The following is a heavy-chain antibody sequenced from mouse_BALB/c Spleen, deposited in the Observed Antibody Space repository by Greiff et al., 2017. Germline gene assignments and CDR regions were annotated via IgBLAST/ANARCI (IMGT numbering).Heavy chain of an antibody. D-gene: IGHD1-1*01. V-gene: IGHV5-6-4*01. Sequence: EVKLMESGGGLVKPGGSLKLSCAASGFTFSSYTMSWVRQTPEKRLEWVATISSGGSYTYYPDSVKGRFTISRDNAKNTLYLQMSSLKSEDTAMYYCTRGLRGNYYAMDYWGQGTSVTVSS. CDR3: TRGLRGNYYAMDY. CDR1: GFTFSSYT. J-gene: IGHJ4*01. CDR2: ISSGGSYT.